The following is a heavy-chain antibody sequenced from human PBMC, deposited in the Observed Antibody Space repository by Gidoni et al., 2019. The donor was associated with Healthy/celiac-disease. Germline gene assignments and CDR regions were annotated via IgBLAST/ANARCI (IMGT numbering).Heavy chain of an antibody. Sequence: QVQLQQWGAGLLKPSETLSLTCAVYGGSFSGYYWSWIRQPPGKGLEWIGEINHSGSTNYNPSLKSRVTISVDTSKNQFSLKLSSVTAADTAVYYCARELGGYCSGGSCYIRSGYYYMDVWGKGTTVTVSS. CDR2: INHSGST. D-gene: IGHD2-15*01. CDR1: GGSFSGYY. CDR3: ARELGGYCSGGSCYIRSGYYYMDV. J-gene: IGHJ6*03. V-gene: IGHV4-34*01.